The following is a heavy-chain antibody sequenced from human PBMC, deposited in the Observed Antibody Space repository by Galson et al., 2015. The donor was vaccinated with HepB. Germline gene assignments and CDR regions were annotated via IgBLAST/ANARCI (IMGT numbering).Heavy chain of an antibody. Sequence: SLRLSCAASGFTFSNAWMNWVSQAPGKGLEWVGRIKSKTDGGTTDYAAPVKGRFTISRDDSKNTLYLQMNSLKTEDTAVYYCTTDRYYYGMDVWGQGTTVTVSS. CDR2: IKSKTDGGTT. V-gene: IGHV3-15*07. D-gene: IGHD1-14*01. CDR3: TTDRYYYGMDV. CDR1: GFTFSNAW. J-gene: IGHJ6*02.